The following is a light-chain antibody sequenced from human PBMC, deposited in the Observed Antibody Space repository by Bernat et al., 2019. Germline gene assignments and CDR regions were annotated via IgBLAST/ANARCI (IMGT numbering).Light chain of an antibody. CDR1: SSDVGSYNL. J-gene: IGLJ1*01. Sequence: QSALTQPASVSGSPGQSITISCTGTSSDVGSYNLVSWYQQHPGKAPKLMIYEVSKWPSGVSNRFSGSKSGNTASLTISGLQAEDEADYYCSSYSGNNNLVFGTGTKVTVL. CDR3: SSYSGNNNLV. CDR2: EVS. V-gene: IGLV2-14*02.